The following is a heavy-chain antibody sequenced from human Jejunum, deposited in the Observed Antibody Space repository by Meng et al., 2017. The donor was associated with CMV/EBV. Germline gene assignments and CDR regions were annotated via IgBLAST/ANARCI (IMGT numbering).Heavy chain of an antibody. CDR3: ARIGYTSSSEDF. D-gene: IGHD6-6*01. CDR1: GLRLTNYW. V-gene: IGHV3-7*01. J-gene: IGHJ4*02. CDR2: INQDGRVK. Sequence: ASGLRLTNYWMPWVRQAPGKGLEWVANINQDGRVKYYGDSVKGRFTASRDNAKNLLYLEMNSLRAEDTAVYYCARIGYTSSSEDFWGQGTLVTVSS.